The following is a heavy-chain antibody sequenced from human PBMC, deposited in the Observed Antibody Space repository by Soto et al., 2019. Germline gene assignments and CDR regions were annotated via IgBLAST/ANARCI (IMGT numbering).Heavy chain of an antibody. CDR2: IWYDGSNK. V-gene: IGHV3-33*01. CDR1: GFTFSSYG. J-gene: IGHJ6*02. Sequence: SLRLSCAASGFTFSSYGMHWVRQAPGKGLEWVAVIWYDGSNKYYADSVKGRFTISRDNSKNTLYLQMNSLRAEDTAVYYCARDSCSSTSCYYYYYYGMDVWGQGTTVTVSS. D-gene: IGHD2-2*01. CDR3: ARDSCSSTSCYYYYYYGMDV.